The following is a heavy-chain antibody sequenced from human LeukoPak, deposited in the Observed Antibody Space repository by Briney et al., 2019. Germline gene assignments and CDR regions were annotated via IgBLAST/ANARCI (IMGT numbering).Heavy chain of an antibody. CDR2: IYSGGST. Sequence: PGGSLRLSCAASGFTVSSNYMSWVRQAPGKGLERVSVIYSGGSTYYADSVKGRFTISRDNSKNTLYLQMNSLRAEDTAVYYCARLTWLQYFDYWGQGTLVTVSS. J-gene: IGHJ4*02. V-gene: IGHV3-53*01. CDR3: ARLTWLQYFDY. D-gene: IGHD5-24*01. CDR1: GFTVSSNY.